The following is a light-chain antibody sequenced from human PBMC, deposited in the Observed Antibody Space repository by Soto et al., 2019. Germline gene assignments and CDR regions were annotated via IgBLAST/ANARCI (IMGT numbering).Light chain of an antibody. CDR2: GAS. V-gene: IGKV3-20*01. J-gene: IGKJ4*01. CDR1: QSFSSGY. Sequence: EFVLTQSPGTLSLSPGEKAALSCRASQSFSSGYLAWYQQKPGQAPRLLIYGASRRATAIPDRFSASGSGTDFTLTISRLEPEDFALYYCQYYGSPVTFGGGTKVDIK. CDR3: QYYGSPVT.